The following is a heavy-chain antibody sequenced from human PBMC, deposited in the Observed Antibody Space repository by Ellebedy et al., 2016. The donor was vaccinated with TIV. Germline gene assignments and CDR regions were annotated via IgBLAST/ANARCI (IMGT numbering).Heavy chain of an antibody. Sequence: GESLKISCAASGFTFNTYWRYWVRQAPGKGLVWFSCINTDVCTKRYANSVQGRFTISSDNVKNTLYLQMNSLRGEDTAVYDCLRAARKYSSGWFEFDFWGQGTLVTVSS. V-gene: IGHV3-74*01. CDR1: GFTFNTYW. CDR2: INTDVCTK. D-gene: IGHD6-19*01. J-gene: IGHJ5*01. CDR3: LRAARKYSSGWFEFDF.